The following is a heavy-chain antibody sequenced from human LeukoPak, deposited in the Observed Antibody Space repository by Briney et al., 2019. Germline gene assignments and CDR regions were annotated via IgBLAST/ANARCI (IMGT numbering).Heavy chain of an antibody. J-gene: IGHJ2*01. V-gene: IGHV1-2*02. CDR3: ARGRRAAATAWYFDL. Sequence: GASVKVSCKASGGTFSSYAISWVRQAPGQGLEWMGWINPNSGGTNYAQKFQGRVTMTRDTSISTAYMELSRLRSDDTAVYYRARGRRAAATAWYFDLWGRGTLVTVSS. CDR2: INPNSGGT. CDR1: GGTFSSYA. D-gene: IGHD6-13*01.